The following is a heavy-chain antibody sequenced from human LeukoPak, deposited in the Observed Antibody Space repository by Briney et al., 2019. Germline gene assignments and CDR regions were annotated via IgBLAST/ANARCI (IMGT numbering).Heavy chain of an antibody. CDR2: IYTSGST. D-gene: IGHD5-18*01. CDR3: ARVGGAYNYGYFDS. J-gene: IGHJ4*02. Sequence: SETLSLTCTVSGGSISSYYCNWIRQPAGKGLQWIGRIYTSGSTNYNPSLKSRVTMSVDTSKNQFSLKLSSVTAADTAVYYCARVGGAYNYGYFDSWGQGTLATVSS. CDR1: GGSISSYY. V-gene: IGHV4-4*07.